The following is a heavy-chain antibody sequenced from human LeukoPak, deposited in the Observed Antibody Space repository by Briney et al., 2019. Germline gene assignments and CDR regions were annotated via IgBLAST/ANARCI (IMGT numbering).Heavy chain of an antibody. CDR2: FDPEDGET. CDR3: ATHHFSGSYYYFDY. Sequence: ASVKVSCKVSGYTLTELSMHWVRQAPGKGLEWMGGFDPEDGETIYAQKFQGRVTMTEDTSTDTAYMELSSLRSEDTAVYYCATHHFSGSYYYFDYWGQGTLVTVSS. J-gene: IGHJ4*02. V-gene: IGHV1-24*01. CDR1: GYTLTELS. D-gene: IGHD1-26*01.